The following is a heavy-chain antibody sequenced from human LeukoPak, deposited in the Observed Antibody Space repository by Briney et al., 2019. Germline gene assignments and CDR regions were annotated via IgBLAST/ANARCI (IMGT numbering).Heavy chain of an antibody. D-gene: IGHD2-15*01. CDR1: GFTFGSYA. CDR3: AKLNGGSCSSVYDC. V-gene: IGHV3-23*01. Sequence: PGGSLRLSCAASGFTFGSYAMSWVRQAPGKGLEWVSVISGGGGTTYYADSVKGRFTISRDNSKNTLYLQMNSLRAEDTAIYYCAKLNGGSCSSVYDCWGQGTLVTVSS. CDR2: ISGGGGTT. J-gene: IGHJ4*02.